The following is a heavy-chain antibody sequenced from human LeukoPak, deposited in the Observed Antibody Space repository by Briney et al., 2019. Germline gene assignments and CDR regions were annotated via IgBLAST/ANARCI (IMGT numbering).Heavy chain of an antibody. V-gene: IGHV3-21*04. CDR2: ISSSSSYI. D-gene: IGHD1-26*01. J-gene: IGHJ5*02. CDR3: AKGGHFSWFDP. CDR1: GFTFSSYS. Sequence: GGSLRLSCAASGFTFSSYSMNWVRQAPGKGLEWVSSISSSSSYIYYADSVKGRFTISRDNAKNSLFLQMNSLRADDTAVYYCAKGGHFSWFDPWGQGTLVTVSS.